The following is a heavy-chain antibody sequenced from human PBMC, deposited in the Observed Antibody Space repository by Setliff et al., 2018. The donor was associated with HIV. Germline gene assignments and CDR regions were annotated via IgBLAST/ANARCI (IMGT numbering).Heavy chain of an antibody. CDR3: TRHPLRPGIAGYFYFVDV. D-gene: IGHD3-9*01. Sequence: KPGESLKISCKDSGYSFPNDWIGWVRQKPGKGLEWVAIIFPRDSETRYSPSFEGQVTISVDRSLNTVYLQWSRLRASDSAIYYCTRHPLRPGIAGYFYFVDVWGTGTTVTVSS. CDR1: GYSFPNDW. CDR2: IFPRDSET. V-gene: IGHV5-51*01. J-gene: IGHJ6*03.